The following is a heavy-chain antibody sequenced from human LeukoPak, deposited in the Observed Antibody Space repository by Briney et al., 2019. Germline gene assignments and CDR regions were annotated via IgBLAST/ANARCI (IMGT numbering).Heavy chain of an antibody. CDR1: GGSISSYY. CDR3: ARVRSSSWYWQGVGRTLDI. CDR2: IYYSGST. V-gene: IGHV4-59*01. Sequence: SETLSLTCTVSGGSISSYYWSWIRQPPGKGLEWIGYIYYSGSTNYNPSLKSRVTISVDTSKNQFSLKLSSVTAADTAVYYCARVRSSSWYWQGVGRTLDIWGQGTMVTVSS. J-gene: IGHJ3*02. D-gene: IGHD6-13*01.